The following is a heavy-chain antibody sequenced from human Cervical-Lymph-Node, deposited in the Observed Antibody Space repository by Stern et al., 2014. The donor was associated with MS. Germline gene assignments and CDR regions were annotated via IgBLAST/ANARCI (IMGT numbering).Heavy chain of an antibody. J-gene: IGHJ4*02. D-gene: IGHD3-16*01. V-gene: IGHV1-69*01. CDR1: GGTFSSDV. CDR2: IIPTFGTT. CDR3: ATTFR. Sequence: VQLVQSGAEVKKPGSSVKVSCKASGGTFSSDVISWVRQAPGQGRDWMGGIIPTFGTTSYAQKFQGRVKITADESMSTAYMELSSLRSEDTALYYCATTFRWGQGTLITVSS.